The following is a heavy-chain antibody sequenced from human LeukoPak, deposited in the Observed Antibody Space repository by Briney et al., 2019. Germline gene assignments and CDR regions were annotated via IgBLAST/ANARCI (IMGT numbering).Heavy chain of an antibody. Sequence: ASVKVSCKASGYTFTSYGISWVRQAPGQGLDWMGWISAYNGNTNYAQKLQSRVTMTTDTTTSTANMELRSLRSDDTAVYYCARAAGDYAGGLWFDPWGQGTLVTVSS. CDR3: ARAAGDYAGGLWFDP. V-gene: IGHV1-18*01. J-gene: IGHJ5*02. CDR2: ISAYNGNT. D-gene: IGHD4-17*01. CDR1: GYTFTSYG.